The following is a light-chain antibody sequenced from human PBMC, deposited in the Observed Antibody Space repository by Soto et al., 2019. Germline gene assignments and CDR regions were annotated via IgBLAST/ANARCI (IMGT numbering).Light chain of an antibody. CDR2: GAS. CDR1: QNIRSNY. V-gene: IGKV3-20*01. CDR3: QQYGSSPYT. Sequence: EIVLTQSPGTLSLSPGKRATLSCRASQNIRSNYLAWYQQKPGQAPRLLIYGASNRAVGITDRFSGSGSGTDFTITISGLEAGDFTVYYCQQYGSSPYTFGQGTKME. J-gene: IGKJ2*01.